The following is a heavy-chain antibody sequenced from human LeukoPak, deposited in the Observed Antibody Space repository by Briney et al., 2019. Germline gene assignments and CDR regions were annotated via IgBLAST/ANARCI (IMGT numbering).Heavy chain of an antibody. V-gene: IGHV4-59*01. CDR1: GGTISSYH. J-gene: IGHJ4*02. Sequence: PSETQSLTCNVSGGTISSYHWSWIRQSPGKGLEWIGFIYSTGSTNYNPSLKSRVTISVDTSENQFSLKLTSVTAADTAVYYCARRHIAAASTLEYWGQGPLVTVSS. CDR3: ARRHIAAASTLEY. D-gene: IGHD6-13*01. CDR2: IYSTGST.